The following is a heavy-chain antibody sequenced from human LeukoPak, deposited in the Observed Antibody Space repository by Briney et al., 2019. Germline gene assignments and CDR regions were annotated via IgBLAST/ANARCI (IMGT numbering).Heavy chain of an antibody. J-gene: IGHJ4*02. CDR3: ARDGHSGYDYVGYYFDY. Sequence: NSSETLSLTCTVSGGSISSYYWSWIRQPAGKGLEWIGRIYTSESTDYNPSLKSRVTMSVDTSKNQFSLKLSSVTAADTAVYYCARDGHSGYDYVGYYFDYWGQGILVTVSS. CDR1: GGSISSYY. D-gene: IGHD5-12*01. V-gene: IGHV4-4*07. CDR2: IYTSEST.